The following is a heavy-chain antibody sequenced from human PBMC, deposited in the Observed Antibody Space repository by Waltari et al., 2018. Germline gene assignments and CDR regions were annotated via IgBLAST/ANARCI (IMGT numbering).Heavy chain of an antibody. CDR1: GFTVSSNY. CDR3: ARDGYGHSALFQYFQH. D-gene: IGHD4-17*01. Sequence: EVQLVESGGGLIQPGGSLRLSCAASGFTVSSNYMSWVRQAPGKGLEWVSVIYSGGSTYYADSVKGRFTISRDNSKNTLYLQMNSPRAEDTAVYYCARDGYGHSALFQYFQHWGQGTLVTVSS. J-gene: IGHJ1*01. CDR2: IYSGGST. V-gene: IGHV3-53*01.